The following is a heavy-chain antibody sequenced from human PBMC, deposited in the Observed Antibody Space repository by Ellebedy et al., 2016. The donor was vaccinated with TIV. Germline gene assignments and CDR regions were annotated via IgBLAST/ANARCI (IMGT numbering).Heavy chain of an antibody. CDR2: LTSGVTA. D-gene: IGHD2-8*02. V-gene: IGHV3-23*01. CDR3: TKDLGAGGGSCFDN. J-gene: IGHJ4*02. CDR1: GFAFSYSA. Sequence: GESLKISCEASGFAFSYSAMNWVRQAPGKGLEWVSTLTSGVTAYYAESVKGRFTISRDNSKHTLYLQMNSLRAEDTAIYYCTKDLGAGGGSCFDNWGQGTLVTVSS.